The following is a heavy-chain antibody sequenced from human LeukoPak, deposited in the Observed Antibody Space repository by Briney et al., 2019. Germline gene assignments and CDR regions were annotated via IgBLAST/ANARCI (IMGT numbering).Heavy chain of an antibody. V-gene: IGHV3-23*01. Sequence: GSLRLSCAASGFTFSSYAMSWVRQAPRKGLEWVSAISGSGGSTYYADSVKGRFTISRDNSKNTLYLQMNSLRAEDTAVYYCAKAPGVLPRYYYGMDVWGQGTTVTVSS. J-gene: IGHJ6*02. CDR3: AKAPGVLPRYYYGMDV. D-gene: IGHD2-15*01. CDR2: ISGSGGST. CDR1: GFTFSSYA.